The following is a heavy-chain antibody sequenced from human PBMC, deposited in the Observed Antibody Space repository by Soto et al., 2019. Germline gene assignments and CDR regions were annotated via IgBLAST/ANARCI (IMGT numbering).Heavy chain of an antibody. CDR3: ARGGYDYSNPFDY. CDR1: GFTFNRYW. J-gene: IGHJ4*02. D-gene: IGHD4-4*01. CDR2: INQDGSEK. Sequence: EVQLVESGGGLVQPGGSLRLSCAASGFTFNRYWMKRVRQAPGRGLEWMGNINQDGSEKHYVDSVKGRFTISRDNAKDSVYLQMNSLKAEDTAMYYCARGGYDYSNPFDYWGQGTLVTVSS. V-gene: IGHV3-7*04.